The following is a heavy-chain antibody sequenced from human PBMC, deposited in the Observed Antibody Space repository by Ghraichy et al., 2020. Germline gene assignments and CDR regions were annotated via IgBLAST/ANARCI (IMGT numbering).Heavy chain of an antibody. J-gene: IGHJ6*02. CDR3: AKDIWDTAMVGGGGHYYYYGMDV. Sequence: GGSLRLSCAASGFTFSSYAMSWVRQAPGKGLEWVSAISGSGGSTYYADSVKGRFTISRDNSKNTLYLQMNSLRAEDTAVYYCAKDIWDTAMVGGGGHYYYYGMDVWGQGTTVTVSS. V-gene: IGHV3-23*01. D-gene: IGHD5-18*01. CDR1: GFTFSSYA. CDR2: ISGSGGST.